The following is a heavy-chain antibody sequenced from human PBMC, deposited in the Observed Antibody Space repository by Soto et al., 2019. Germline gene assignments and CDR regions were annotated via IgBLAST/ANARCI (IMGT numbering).Heavy chain of an antibody. V-gene: IGHV3-30-3*01. CDR3: ASQVVVTATLDY. Sequence: QVQLVESGGGVVQPGRSLRLSCAASGFTFSSYAMHWVRQAPGKGLERVAVISSDGSNKYHADAVKGRFTISRDNSTTTLYLQMNSLRAEDTAVYYCASQVVVTATLDYWGQGTLVTVSS. D-gene: IGHD2-21*02. J-gene: IGHJ4*02. CDR1: GFTFSSYA. CDR2: ISSDGSNK.